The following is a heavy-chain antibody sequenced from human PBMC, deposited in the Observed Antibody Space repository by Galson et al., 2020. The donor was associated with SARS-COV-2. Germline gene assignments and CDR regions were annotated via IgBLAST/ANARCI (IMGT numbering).Heavy chain of an antibody. V-gene: IGHV3-21*01. D-gene: IGHD5-12*01. Sequence: NSGGSLRLSCAASGFTFSSYSMTWVRQAPGKGLEWVSSISSSSSYIYYSDSVKGRFTISRDNAKNSLYLQMNSLRAEDTAVYYGARIRGRLAAIPEFDYWGQGTLVAVSS. J-gene: IGHJ4*02. CDR1: GFTFSSYS. CDR2: ISSSSSYI. CDR3: ARIRGRLAAIPEFDY.